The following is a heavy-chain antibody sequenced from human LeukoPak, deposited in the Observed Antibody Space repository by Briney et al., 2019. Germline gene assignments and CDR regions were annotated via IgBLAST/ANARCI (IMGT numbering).Heavy chain of an antibody. CDR3: ARVPSPKPYCGGDCYSPPALFDY. J-gene: IGHJ4*02. D-gene: IGHD2-21*02. V-gene: IGHV1-69*13. CDR1: GGTFSSCA. CDR2: IIPIFGTA. Sequence: ASVKVSCKASGGTFSSCAISWVRQAPGQGLEWMGGIIPIFGTANYAQKFQGRVTITADESTSTAYMELSSLRSEDTAVYYCARVPSPKPYCGGDCYSPPALFDYWGQGTLVTVSS.